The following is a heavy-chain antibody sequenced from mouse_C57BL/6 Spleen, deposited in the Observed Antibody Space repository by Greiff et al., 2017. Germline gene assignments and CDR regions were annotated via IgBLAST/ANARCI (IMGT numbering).Heavy chain of an antibody. CDR3: ARSYRYYGSSYSMDY. CDR1: GFSLSTSGMG. J-gene: IGHJ4*01. Sequence: VTLKESGPGILQSSQTLSLTCSFSGFSLSTSGMGVSWIRQPSGKGLEWLAHIYWDDDKRYNPSLKSRLTISKDTSRNQVFLKITSVDTADTATYYCARSYRYYGSSYSMDYWGQGTSVTVSS. D-gene: IGHD1-1*01. V-gene: IGHV8-12*01. CDR2: IYWDDDK.